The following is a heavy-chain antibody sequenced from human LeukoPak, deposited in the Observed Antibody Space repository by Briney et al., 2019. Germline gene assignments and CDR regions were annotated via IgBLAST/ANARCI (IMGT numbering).Heavy chain of an antibody. CDR1: GGSISSGSYY. D-gene: IGHD3-22*01. V-gene: IGHV4-61*02. CDR3: ARAFTAQTYYSDSSGYAFDY. Sequence: SETLSLTCTVSGGSISSGSYYWSWIRQPAGKGLEWIGRIYTSGSTNYNPSLKSRVTISVDTSKNQFSLKLSSVTAADTAVYYCARAFTAQTYYSDSSGYAFDYWGQGTLVTVSS. CDR2: IYTSGST. J-gene: IGHJ4*02.